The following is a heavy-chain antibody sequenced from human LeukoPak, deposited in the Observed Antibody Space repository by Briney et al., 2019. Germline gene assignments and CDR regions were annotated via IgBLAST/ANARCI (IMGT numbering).Heavy chain of an antibody. D-gene: IGHD6-19*01. J-gene: IGHJ4*02. CDR2: IYYSGGT. CDR3: ASGLLGYSSGWGFDY. CDR1: GGSISSYY. Sequence: SETLSLTCTVSGGSISSYYWSWIRQPPGKGLEWIGYIYYSGGTNYNPSLKSRVTISVDTSKNQFSLKLSSVTAADTAVYYCASGLLGYSSGWGFDYWGQGTLVTVSS. V-gene: IGHV4-59*08.